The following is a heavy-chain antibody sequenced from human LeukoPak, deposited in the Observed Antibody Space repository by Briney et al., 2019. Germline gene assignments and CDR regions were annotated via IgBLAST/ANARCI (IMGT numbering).Heavy chain of an antibody. CDR1: GFTFDDYA. J-gene: IGHJ3*02. CDR2: ISWNSGSI. Sequence: PGGSLRLSCAASGFTFDDYAMHWVRQTPGKGLEWVSGISWNSGSIGYADSVKGRFTISRDNAKNSLYLQMNSLRAEDTALYYCAKDTSSGSSGWYDAFDIWGQGTMVTVSS. CDR3: AKDTSSGSSGWYDAFDI. D-gene: IGHD6-19*01. V-gene: IGHV3-9*01.